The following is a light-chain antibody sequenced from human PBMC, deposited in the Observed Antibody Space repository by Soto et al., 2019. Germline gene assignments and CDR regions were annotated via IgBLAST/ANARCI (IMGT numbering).Light chain of an antibody. J-gene: IGLJ3*02. CDR2: EVT. CDR1: ASDIGSYDY. Sequence: QPVLTQPASVSGSPGQSITVSCTGTASDIGSYDYVSWYQHHPGKAPKLLIYEVTNRPSGVSNRFSGSKSDYTASLTISGLQAEDEGHYYCASYTGSTTRWVFGGGTKLTVL. V-gene: IGLV2-14*01. CDR3: ASYTGSTTRWV.